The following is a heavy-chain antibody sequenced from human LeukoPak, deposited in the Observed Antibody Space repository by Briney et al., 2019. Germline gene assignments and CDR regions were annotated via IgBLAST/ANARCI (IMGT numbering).Heavy chain of an antibody. V-gene: IGHV1-8*01. Sequence: ASVKVSCKASGYTFTSYDINWVRQATGQGLEWMGWMNPNSGNTGYAPKFQGRVTMTRNTSITTAYMELSSLRSEDTAVYYCARVQNYGDYVTWWFDPWGQGTLVTVSS. CDR2: MNPNSGNT. J-gene: IGHJ5*02. D-gene: IGHD4-17*01. CDR3: ARVQNYGDYVTWWFDP. CDR1: GYTFTSYD.